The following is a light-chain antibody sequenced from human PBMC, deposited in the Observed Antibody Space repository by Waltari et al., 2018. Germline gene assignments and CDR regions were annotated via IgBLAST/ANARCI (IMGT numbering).Light chain of an antibody. J-gene: IGKJ1*01. Sequence: EVVLKQSPGTLSLSPGERATLFCRASQRVSSNFLAWFQQKPGQAPRLLMYGASSRAIGIPDRFSVSGSETDFTLTISRLESEDVAVYYCQQYGTSPQTFGQGTKVEI. V-gene: IGKV3-20*01. CDR2: GAS. CDR1: QRVSSNF. CDR3: QQYGTSPQT.